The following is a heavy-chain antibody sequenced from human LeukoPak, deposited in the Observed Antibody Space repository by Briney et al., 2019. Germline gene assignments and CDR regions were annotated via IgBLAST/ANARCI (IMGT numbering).Heavy chain of an antibody. CDR2: ISSSSSTI. V-gene: IGHV3-48*04. D-gene: IGHD3-3*01. CDR3: AKENTYYDFWSGYEDY. J-gene: IGHJ4*02. CDR1: GFTFSSYN. Sequence: GGSLRLSCAASGFTFSSYNINWVRQAPRKGLEWVSYISSSSSTIYYVESVKGRFTISRDNAKNALYLQMNSLRAEDTAVYYCAKENTYYDFWSGYEDYWGQGTLVTVSS.